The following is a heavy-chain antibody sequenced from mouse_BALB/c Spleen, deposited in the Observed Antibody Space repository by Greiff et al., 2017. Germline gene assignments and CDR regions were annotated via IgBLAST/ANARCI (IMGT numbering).Heavy chain of an antibody. J-gene: IGHJ2*01. D-gene: IGHD2-4*01. CDR1: GFTFSSYG. Sequence: EVKLVESGGDLVKPGGSLKLSCAASGFTFSSYGMSWVRQTPDKRLEWVATISSGGSYTYYPDSVKGRFTISRDNAKNTLYLQMSSLKSEDTAMYYCARSGDYDLFFDYWGQGTTLTVSS. CDR2: ISSGGSYT. V-gene: IGHV5-6*02. CDR3: ARSGDYDLFFDY.